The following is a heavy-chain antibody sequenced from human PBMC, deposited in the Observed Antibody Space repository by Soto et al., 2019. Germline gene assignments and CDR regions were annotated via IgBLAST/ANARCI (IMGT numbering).Heavy chain of an antibody. Sequence: PGGSLRLSCEASGFTFSSYAMSWVRQATGKGLEWVSAISGSGGSTYYADSVKGRFTISRDNSKNTLYLQMNSLRAEDTAVYYCATGERIMITFGGVIAHDAFDIWGQGTMVTVSS. D-gene: IGHD3-16*02. J-gene: IGHJ3*02. CDR3: ATGERIMITFGGVIAHDAFDI. CDR2: ISGSGGST. CDR1: GFTFSSYA. V-gene: IGHV3-23*01.